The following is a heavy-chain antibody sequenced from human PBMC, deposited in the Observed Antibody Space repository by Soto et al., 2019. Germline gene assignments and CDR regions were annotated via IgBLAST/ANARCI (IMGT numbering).Heavy chain of an antibody. CDR3: ASMCSGGSCSTGYFDY. Sequence: GGSRRLSCAASGFTFSSYGMHWVRQAPGKGLEWVAVIWYDGSNKYYADSVKGRFTISRDNSKNTLYLQMNSLRAEDTAVYYCASMCSGGSCSTGYFDYWGQGTLVTVSS. V-gene: IGHV3-33*01. J-gene: IGHJ4*02. CDR2: IWYDGSNK. CDR1: GFTFSSYG. D-gene: IGHD2-15*01.